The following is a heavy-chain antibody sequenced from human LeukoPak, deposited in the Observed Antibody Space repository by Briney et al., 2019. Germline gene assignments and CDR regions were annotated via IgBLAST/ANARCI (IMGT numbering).Heavy chain of an antibody. V-gene: IGHV4-34*01. CDR2: INHSGST. CDR1: GGSFSGYY. Sequence: SETLSLTCAVCGGSFSGYYWSWIRQPPGKGLEWIGEINHSGSTNYNPSLKSRVTISVDTSKNQFSLKLSSVTAADTAVYYCARERYFDWFHIGGFDYWGQGTLVTVSS. J-gene: IGHJ4*02. D-gene: IGHD3-9*01. CDR3: ARERYFDWFHIGGFDY.